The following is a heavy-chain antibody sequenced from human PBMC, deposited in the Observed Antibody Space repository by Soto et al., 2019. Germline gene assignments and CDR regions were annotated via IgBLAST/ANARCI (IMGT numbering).Heavy chain of an antibody. J-gene: IGHJ4*02. CDR3: DRQRTTVVTEAYVEH. D-gene: IGHD2-21*02. Sequence: EILPISGIVAGESISSSSYSPGWMRQPPGKGLEWIGSIYYSGGTYYNPSFKSRVTISIDTSKNQFSLKLSSVTSTDTAVYYCDRQRTTVVTEAYVEHWGQGAVVTVSS. V-gene: IGHV4-39*01. CDR1: GESISSSSYS. CDR2: IYYSGGT.